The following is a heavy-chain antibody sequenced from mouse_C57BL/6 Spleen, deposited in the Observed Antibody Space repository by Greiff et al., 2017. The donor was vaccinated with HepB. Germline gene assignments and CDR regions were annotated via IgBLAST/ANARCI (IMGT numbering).Heavy chain of an antibody. Sequence: QVQLKQSGPELVKPGASVKISCKASGYAFSSSWMNWVKQRPGKGLEWIGRIYPGDGDTNYNGKFKGKATLTADKSSSTAYMQLSSLTSEDSAVYFCARSGYDGYFDVWGTGTTVTVSS. J-gene: IGHJ1*03. CDR3: ARSGYDGYFDV. CDR2: IYPGDGDT. D-gene: IGHD2-2*01. CDR1: GYAFSSSW. V-gene: IGHV1-82*01.